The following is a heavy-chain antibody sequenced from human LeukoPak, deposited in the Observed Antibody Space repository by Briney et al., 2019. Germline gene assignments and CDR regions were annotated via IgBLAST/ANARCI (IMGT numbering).Heavy chain of an antibody. V-gene: IGHV4-34*01. D-gene: IGHD5-24*01. J-gene: IGHJ4*02. CDR3: ARGNGRDGYNFGY. Sequence: SETLSLTCAVSGGSFSGYYWSWIRQPPGKGLEWIGEINHNGSTNYNPSLKSRVTISVDTSKNQISLKLSSVTAADTAVYYCARGNGRDGYNFGYWGQGTLVTVSS. CDR2: INHNGST. CDR1: GGSFSGYY.